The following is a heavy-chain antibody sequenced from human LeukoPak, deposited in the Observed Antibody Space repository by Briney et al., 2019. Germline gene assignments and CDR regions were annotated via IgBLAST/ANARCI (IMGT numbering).Heavy chain of an antibody. CDR3: ARDRPTGASRLFVVQ. D-gene: IGHD3-3*01. V-gene: IGHV3-21*01. Sequence: SGGSLRLSCAASGFTFSSYSMTWVRQAPGKGLEWVSSMSSGSRYIYYADSVRGRFTISRDHAKNSLYLLMNSLRAEDTAVYYCARDRPTGASRLFVVQWGQGTLVTVSS. J-gene: IGHJ4*02. CDR1: GFTFSSYS. CDR2: MSSGSRYI.